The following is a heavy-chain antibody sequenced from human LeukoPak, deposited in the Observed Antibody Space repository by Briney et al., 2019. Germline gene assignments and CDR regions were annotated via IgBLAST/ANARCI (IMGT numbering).Heavy chain of an antibody. Sequence: GGSLRLSCLTSGFTLSTNAMSWVRQAPGKGLEWISGISGSGASTYYADSVKGRLTISRDDSRNTLYLQMNSLGGDDTAVYYCAKDVGKWESLHFFDYWGQGTLVTVSS. CDR3: AKDVGKWESLHFFDY. J-gene: IGHJ4*02. CDR2: ISGSGAST. CDR1: GFTLSTNA. V-gene: IGHV3-23*01. D-gene: IGHD1-26*01.